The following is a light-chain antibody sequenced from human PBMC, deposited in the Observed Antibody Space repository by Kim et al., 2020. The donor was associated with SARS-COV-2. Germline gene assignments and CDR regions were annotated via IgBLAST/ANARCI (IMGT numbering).Light chain of an antibody. J-gene: IGLJ3*02. CDR1: SLRNFY. CDR2: GEN. CDR3: GSGDSSGSHGV. V-gene: IGLV3-19*01. Sequence: SSELTQDPAVSVALGQTVRVTCQGDSLRNFYASWYQQRPGQAPVLVIFGENNRPSGIPDRFSGSSSGNTASLTITGAQAEDEADYYCGSGDSSGSHGVFGGGTQLTVL.